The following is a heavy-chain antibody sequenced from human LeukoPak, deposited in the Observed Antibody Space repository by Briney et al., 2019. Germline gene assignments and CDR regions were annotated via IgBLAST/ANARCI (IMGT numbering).Heavy chain of an antibody. J-gene: IGHJ5*02. CDR1: GFFFSSYA. V-gene: IGHV3-30*04. CDR2: TSYDATYK. Sequence: PGGSLRLSCAGSGFFFSSYAIHWVRQAPGKGLEWVAVTSYDATYKYYADFVTGRFTISRDNSKSTLYLQMNSLRPEDTAVYYCARLRGGYSGYGDLWGQGTLVTVSS. D-gene: IGHD5-12*01. CDR3: ARLRGGYSGYGDL.